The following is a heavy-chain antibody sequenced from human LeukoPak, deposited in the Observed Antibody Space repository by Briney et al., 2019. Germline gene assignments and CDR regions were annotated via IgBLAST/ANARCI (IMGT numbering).Heavy chain of an antibody. Sequence: GGSLRLSCAASGFTFSNAWMSWVRQAPGKGLEWIGRIKSKTDGGTTDYAAPVKGRFTISRDDSKNTLYLQMNSLKTEDTAVYYCTTGPKAQYSSSWYDPAEYFQHWGQGTLVTVSS. CDR2: IKSKTDGGTT. CDR3: TTGPKAQYSSSWYDPAEYFQH. CDR1: GFTFSNAW. D-gene: IGHD6-13*01. V-gene: IGHV3-15*01. J-gene: IGHJ1*01.